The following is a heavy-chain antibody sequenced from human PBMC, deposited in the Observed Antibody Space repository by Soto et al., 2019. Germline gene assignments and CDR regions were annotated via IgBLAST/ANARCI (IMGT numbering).Heavy chain of an antibody. CDR1: GYSFTDYY. CDR3: ARVGPTGWFDP. V-gene: IGHV1-2*02. CDR2: SNTKTGGT. Sequence: QVHLVQSGAEVKKPGASVTVSCKASGYSFTDYYMHWVRQAPGQGIEWMGWSNTKTGGTNYAQRVQGRVTMTGDTSINPAYMELSRLRSDDTAVYYCARVGPTGWFDPWGQGTVVTVSS. J-gene: IGHJ5*02.